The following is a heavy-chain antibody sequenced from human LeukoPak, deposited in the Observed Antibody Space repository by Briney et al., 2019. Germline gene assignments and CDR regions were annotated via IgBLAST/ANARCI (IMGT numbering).Heavy chain of an antibody. CDR1: GGSISSYY. D-gene: IGHD2-2*01. CDR3: ARAVPDCSSTSCLGFDH. CDR2: IYYSGST. Sequence: SETLSLTCTVSGGSISSYYWSWIRQPPGKGLEWIGYIYYSGSTNCNPSLKSRVTISVDTSKNQFSLKLSSVTAADTAVYYCARAVPDCSSTSCLGFDHWGQGTLVTVSS. J-gene: IGHJ4*02. V-gene: IGHV4-59*01.